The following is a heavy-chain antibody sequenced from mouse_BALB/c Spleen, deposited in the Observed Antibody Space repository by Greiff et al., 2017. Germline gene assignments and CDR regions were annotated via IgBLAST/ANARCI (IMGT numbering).Heavy chain of an antibody. CDR3: ARGVRGAMDY. CDR2: IWAGGST. CDR1: GFSLTSYG. D-gene: IGHD2-14*01. J-gene: IGHJ4*01. Sequence: QVQLKESGPGLVAPSQSLSLTCTVSGFSLTSYGVHWVRQPPGKGLEWLGVIWAGGSTNYNSALMSRLSISKDNSKSQVFLKMNSLQTDDTAMYYCARGVRGAMDYWGQGTSVTVSS. V-gene: IGHV2-9*02.